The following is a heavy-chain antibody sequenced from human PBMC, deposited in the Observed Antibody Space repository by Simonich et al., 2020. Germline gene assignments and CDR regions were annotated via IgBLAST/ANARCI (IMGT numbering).Heavy chain of an antibody. CDR3: ASCGLGNYDILTGYHNWFDP. D-gene: IGHD3-9*01. Sequence: QVQLQQWGAGLLKPSETLSLTCAVYGGSFSGYYWSWIRQPPGKGLEWFGEINHSGSTNYNPSLKMTFTISLDTSKNQFSLKLSSVTTADTAVYYCASCGLGNYDILTGYHNWFDPWGQGTLVTVSS. CDR1: GGSFSGYY. J-gene: IGHJ5*02. CDR2: INHSGST. V-gene: IGHV4-34*01.